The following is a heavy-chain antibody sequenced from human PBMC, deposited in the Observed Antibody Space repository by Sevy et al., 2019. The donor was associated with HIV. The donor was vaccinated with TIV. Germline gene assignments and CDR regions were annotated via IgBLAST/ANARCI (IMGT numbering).Heavy chain of an antibody. V-gene: IGHV3-72*01. CDR2: VKNRVNSYST. D-gene: IGHD2-2*01. Sequence: GGSLRLSCAASGFTFSDHYMDWVRQAPGKGLEWVGRVKNRVNSYSTEYAASVKGRFTISRDDSKNSQYLQMNSLGSEDTAVYFCARDLYCTINSCYYYMDVWGKGTTVTVSS. J-gene: IGHJ6*03. CDR3: ARDLYCTINSCYYYMDV. CDR1: GFTFSDHY.